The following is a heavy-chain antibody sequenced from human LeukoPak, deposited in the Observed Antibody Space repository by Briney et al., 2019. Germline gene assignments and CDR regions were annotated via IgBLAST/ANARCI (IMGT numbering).Heavy chain of an antibody. V-gene: IGHV4-4*07. CDR1: GGSINNYY. CDR2: IYTSGST. Sequence: SGTLSLTCTVSGGSINNYYWSWIRQPAGKGLEWIGRIYTSGSTNYNPSLKSRVTISVDTSKNQFSLKLSSVTAADTAVYYCARDLAGNWNYVSAFDIWGQGTMVTVSS. D-gene: IGHD1-7*01. J-gene: IGHJ3*02. CDR3: ARDLAGNWNYVSAFDI.